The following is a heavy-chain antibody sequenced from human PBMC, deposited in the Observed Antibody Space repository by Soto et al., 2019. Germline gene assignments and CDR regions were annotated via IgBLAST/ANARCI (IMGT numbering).Heavy chain of an antibody. CDR3: ARFYFESNAYYKRPFDI. Sequence: GGSLRLSCAASGFTFSSYWMSWVRQAPGRGLEWVANIKQDGSEQHYVDSVKGRFTISRDNAKNSLFLQMNSLRAEDTAVYYCARFYFESNAYYKRPFDIWAQGTTVTVSS. J-gene: IGHJ3*02. CDR1: GFTFSSYW. D-gene: IGHD3-22*01. CDR2: IKQDGSEQ. V-gene: IGHV3-7*05.